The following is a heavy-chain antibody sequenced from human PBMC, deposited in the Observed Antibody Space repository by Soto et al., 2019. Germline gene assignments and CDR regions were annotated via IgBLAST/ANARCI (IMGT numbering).Heavy chain of an antibody. D-gene: IGHD3-16*01. CDR1: GLTFSNYA. CDR2: ITGRGAGT. V-gene: IGHV3-23*01. CDR3: SKGFYDGTATPRLDY. J-gene: IGHJ4*02. Sequence: EVQLLESGGGLVQPGGSLRLSGAASGLTFSNYAMSWVRQAPGKGLEWVSAITGRGAGTYYADSMNGRFTISRDNSNNTLYLQVNSLRAEDTAVYYCSKGFYDGTATPRLDYWGQGTLVTVSS.